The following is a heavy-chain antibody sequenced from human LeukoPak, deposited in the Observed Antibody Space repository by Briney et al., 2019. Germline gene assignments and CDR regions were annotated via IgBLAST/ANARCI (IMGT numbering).Heavy chain of an antibody. CDR1: GYTFTSYY. CDR2: INPGGGGT. Sequence: ASVKVSCKASGYTFTSYYMHWVRQAPGQGLEWMGIINPGGGGTSYAQKFQGRVTMTTDTSTSTVYMELRSLRSDDTAVYYCAKIAYGANFFDYWGQGTLVTVSS. D-gene: IGHD4/OR15-4a*01. J-gene: IGHJ4*02. CDR3: AKIAYGANFFDY. V-gene: IGHV1-46*01.